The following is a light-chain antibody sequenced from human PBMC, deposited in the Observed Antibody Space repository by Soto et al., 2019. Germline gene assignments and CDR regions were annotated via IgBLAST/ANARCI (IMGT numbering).Light chain of an antibody. J-gene: IGKJ5*01. V-gene: IGKV3-20*01. CDR1: QSVSGSY. CDR2: DAS. Sequence: EIVLTQSPGTLSFSPGERATLSCRATQSVSGSYLAWYQQKPGQAPRLLIYDASNRATGIPARFSGSGSGTDFTLTISSLEPEDFAVYYCQQYGSSPITFGQGTRLEIK. CDR3: QQYGSSPIT.